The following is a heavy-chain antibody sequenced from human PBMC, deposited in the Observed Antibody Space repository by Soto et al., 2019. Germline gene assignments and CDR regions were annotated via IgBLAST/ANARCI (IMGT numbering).Heavy chain of an antibody. Sequence: SGTLSLTCAVYGGSFSGYYWSWIRQPPGKGLEWIGYIYYSGSTNYNPSLKSRVTISVDTSKNQFSLKLSSVTAADTAVYYCARNPPYDFWSGRNYYYYYYMDVWGKGTTVTVSS. V-gene: IGHV4-59*01. CDR3: ARNPPYDFWSGRNYYYYYYMDV. CDR2: IYYSGST. J-gene: IGHJ6*03. D-gene: IGHD3-3*01. CDR1: GGSFSGYY.